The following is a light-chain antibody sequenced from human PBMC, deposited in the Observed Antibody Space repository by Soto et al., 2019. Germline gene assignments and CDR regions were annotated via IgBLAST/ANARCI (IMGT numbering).Light chain of an antibody. V-gene: IGKV3D-15*01. Sequence: ELVVTQSIAYVSVSSGERATLSCRASQSVSSNLAWYQQKPGQAPRLLIYGASIRATGTPARFSGSGSGTEFTLTISSLQSEDFALYDCQQYNTWPTRFGQETKVDIK. CDR2: GAS. CDR1: QSVSSN. CDR3: QQYNTWPTR. J-gene: IGKJ1*01.